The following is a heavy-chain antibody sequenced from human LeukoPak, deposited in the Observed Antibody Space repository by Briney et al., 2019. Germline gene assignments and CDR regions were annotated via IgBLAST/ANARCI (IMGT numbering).Heavy chain of an antibody. CDR2: ISSSSSYI. CDR1: GFTFSSYS. V-gene: IGHV3-21*01. CDR3: ARDRCGSCISDAFDI. Sequence: GGSLRLSCAASGFTFSSYSMNWVRQAPGKGLGWVSSISSSSSYIYYADSVKGRFTISRDNAKNSLYLQMNSLRAEDTAVYYCARDRCGSCISDAFDIWGQGTMVTVSS. J-gene: IGHJ3*02. D-gene: IGHD2-15*01.